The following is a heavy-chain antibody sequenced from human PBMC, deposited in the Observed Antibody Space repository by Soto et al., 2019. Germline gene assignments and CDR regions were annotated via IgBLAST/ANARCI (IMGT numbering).Heavy chain of an antibody. D-gene: IGHD6-13*01. Sequence: QVHLVQSGGGVVQPGGSLRLSCAASGFTFSSYGMHWVRQAPGKGLEWVAVIWYDGSKIYYADSVKGRFTISRDNSKSTLYLQINSLRAEDTAIYYCARPLEQHQLGFGMDVWGQGSPVTVSS. J-gene: IGHJ6*01. CDR2: IWYDGSKI. CDR3: ARPLEQHQLGFGMDV. V-gene: IGHV3-33*01. CDR1: GFTFSSYG.